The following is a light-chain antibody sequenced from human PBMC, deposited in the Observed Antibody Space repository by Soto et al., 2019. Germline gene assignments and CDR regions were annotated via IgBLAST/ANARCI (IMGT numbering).Light chain of an antibody. Sequence: DVQMTQSPSTLSASVGDRVAITCRAGQNIRGWLAWYQQKPGKAPNLLIYGASILESGVPSRFSGSGYGTEFTLPISSLQPDDFGTYYCQQYISTRTFGQGTRVEVK. V-gene: IGKV1-5*03. CDR3: QQYISTRT. CDR2: GAS. CDR1: QNIRGW. J-gene: IGKJ1*01.